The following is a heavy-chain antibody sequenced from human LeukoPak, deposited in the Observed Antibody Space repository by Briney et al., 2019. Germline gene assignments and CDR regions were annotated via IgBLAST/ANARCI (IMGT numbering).Heavy chain of an antibody. CDR3: AREWDCSSTSCYSRGYFDY. J-gene: IGHJ4*02. CDR2: IYSGGST. D-gene: IGHD2-2*01. Sequence: PGGSLRLSCAASGFTFSDYYMSWIRQAPGKGLEWVSVIYSGGSTYYADSVKGRFTISRDNSKNTLYLQMNSLRAEDTAVYYCAREWDCSSTSCYSRGYFDYWGQGTLVTVSS. CDR1: GFTFSDYY. V-gene: IGHV3-66*02.